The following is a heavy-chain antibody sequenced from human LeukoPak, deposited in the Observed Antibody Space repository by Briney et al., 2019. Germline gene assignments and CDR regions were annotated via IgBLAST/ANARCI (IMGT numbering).Heavy chain of an antibody. D-gene: IGHD6-6*01. J-gene: IGHJ6*02. V-gene: IGHV3-9*01. CDR1: GSTFEDYG. CDR3: AKSASYYYGMDV. Sequence: GGSLRLSCAASGSTFEDYGMHWVRQVPGKGLEWVSGISWKSGKIGYADSVKGRFTISRDNAKNSLHLQMNSLRGEDTALYYCAKSASYYYGMDVWGQGTTVTVSS. CDR2: ISWKSGKI.